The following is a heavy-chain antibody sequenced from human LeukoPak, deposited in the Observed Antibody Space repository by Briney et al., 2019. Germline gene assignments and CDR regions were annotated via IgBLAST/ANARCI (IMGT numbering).Heavy chain of an antibody. CDR1: GGSISSSSYY. V-gene: IGHV4-39*01. D-gene: IGHD3-3*01. Sequence: PSETLSLTCTVSGGSISSSSYYWGWIRQPPGKGLEWIGSIYYSGSTYYNPSLKSRVTISVDTSKNQFSLKLSSVTAADTAVYYCARQERFLEWLPYYYYYGMDVWGQGTTVTVSS. J-gene: IGHJ6*02. CDR2: IYYSGST. CDR3: ARQERFLEWLPYYYYYGMDV.